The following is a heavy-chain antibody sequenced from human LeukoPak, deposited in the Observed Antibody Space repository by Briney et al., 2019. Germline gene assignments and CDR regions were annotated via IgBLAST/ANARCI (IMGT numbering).Heavy chain of an antibody. CDR3: ARDDRDGYYYYHYMDV. Sequence: GGSLRLSCAASGFTFRNYAMTWVRQAPGKGLEWVSDISGSGGSTHYADSVKGRFTISRDNAKNSLYLQMDSLGAEDTAIYYCARDDRDGYYYYHYMDVWGKGTTVTVSS. D-gene: IGHD5-24*01. CDR1: GFTFRNYA. V-gene: IGHV3-23*01. J-gene: IGHJ6*03. CDR2: ISGSGGST.